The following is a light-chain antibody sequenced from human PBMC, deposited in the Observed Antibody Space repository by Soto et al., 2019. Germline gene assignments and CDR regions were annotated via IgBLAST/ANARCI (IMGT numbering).Light chain of an antibody. J-gene: IGKJ5*01. CDR2: DAS. CDR1: QSVSSY. V-gene: IGKV3-11*01. Sequence: IVWTQSPATLSLSPGERATLSCRASQSVSSYLAWYQQKPGQAPRLLIYDASNRATGIPARFSGSGSGTDFTLTISSLEPEDFGVYYCQHRSIWPVSFGQGTRLEIK. CDR3: QHRSIWPVS.